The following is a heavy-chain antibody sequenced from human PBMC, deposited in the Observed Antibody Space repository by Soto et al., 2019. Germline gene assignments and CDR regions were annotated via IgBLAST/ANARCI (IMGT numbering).Heavy chain of an antibody. V-gene: IGHV3-23*01. J-gene: IGHJ4*02. CDR3: ARWSYLDY. D-gene: IGHD3-3*01. CDR2: ISGSDGKT. CDR1: GFSFGSYA. Sequence: DVQLWESGGGLVQPGGSLRLSCAASGFSFGSYALSWVRQAPGEGLEWVSTISGSDGKTFYADSVKGRFSISRDTSQSTLYLQMNSLRADDTAMYYCARWSYLDYWGQGTRVTVSS.